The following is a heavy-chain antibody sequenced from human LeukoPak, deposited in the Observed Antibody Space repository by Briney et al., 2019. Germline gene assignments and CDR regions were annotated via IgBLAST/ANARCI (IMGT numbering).Heavy chain of an antibody. CDR1: GGSISSSNYY. V-gene: IGHV4-39*07. Sequence: PSETLSLTCTVSGGSISSSNYYWGWIRQPPGKGLERIGSIYYSGSTYYNPSLKSRVTISVDTSKNQFSLKLSSVTAADTAAYYCARGCGSTMIVVVIGDAFDIWGQGTMVTVSS. CDR2: IYYSGST. J-gene: IGHJ3*02. D-gene: IGHD3-22*01. CDR3: ARGCGSTMIVVVIGDAFDI.